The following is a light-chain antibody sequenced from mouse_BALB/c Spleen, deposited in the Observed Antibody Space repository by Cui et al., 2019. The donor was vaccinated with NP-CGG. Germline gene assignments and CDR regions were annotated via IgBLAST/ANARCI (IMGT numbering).Light chain of an antibody. Sequence: HAFVTQVSPPTTSPGEPVTLTRRSSTGAVPTSNIAHRVQVKQDHFLPGLIGGTSNRAPGVPARFSGSLIGDKAARTITGAQTEDEAIYFCALWYSNHWVVGGGTKLTVL. V-gene: IGLV1*01. CDR1: TGAVPTSNI. J-gene: IGLJ1*01. CDR3: ALWYSNHWV. CDR2: GTS.